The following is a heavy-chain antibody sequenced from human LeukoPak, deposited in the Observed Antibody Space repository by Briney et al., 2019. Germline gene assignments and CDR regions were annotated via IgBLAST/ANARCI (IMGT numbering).Heavy chain of an antibody. Sequence: ASVKVSCKASGGTFSSYAISWVRQAPGQGLEWMGRIIPILGIANYAQKFQGRVTITADKSTSTAYMELSSLRSEDTAVYYCARAGGITMIYDYWGQGTLVTVCS. V-gene: IGHV1-69*04. D-gene: IGHD3-22*01. J-gene: IGHJ4*02. CDR2: IIPILGIA. CDR3: ARAGGITMIYDY. CDR1: GGTFSSYA.